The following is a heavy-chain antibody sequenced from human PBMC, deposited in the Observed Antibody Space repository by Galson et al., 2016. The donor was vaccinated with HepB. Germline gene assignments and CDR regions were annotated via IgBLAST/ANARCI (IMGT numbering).Heavy chain of an antibody. D-gene: IGHD3-3*01. V-gene: IGHV4-34*01. J-gene: IGHJ6*03. CDR2: INDSGST. CDR1: GGSFSGSS. CDR3: ARVWSGVYFYYMDI. Sequence: SETLSLTCAVSGGSFSGSSWAWIRQPPGKGLEWIGEINDSGSTKYNSSLESRVSIALDTSETQFSLKVTSVSAADTAVYFCARVWSGVYFYYMDIWGKGTTVTVSS.